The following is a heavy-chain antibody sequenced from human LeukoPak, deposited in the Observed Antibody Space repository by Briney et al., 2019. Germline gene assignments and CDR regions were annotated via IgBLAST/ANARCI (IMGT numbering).Heavy chain of an antibody. CDR1: GGSISSSSYF. J-gene: IGHJ5*02. D-gene: IGHD2-2*01. CDR2: SNYSGST. CDR3: ARGVVPAAIWQNRFDP. V-gene: IGHV4-39*07. Sequence: KSSETLSLTCTVSGGSISSSSYFWGWIRQPPGKGLEWIGSSNYSGSTYDNPSLNSRLTTSVDTSNNQFSLKLSSVTAADTAVYYCARGVVPAAIWQNRFDPWGQGTLLLVSS.